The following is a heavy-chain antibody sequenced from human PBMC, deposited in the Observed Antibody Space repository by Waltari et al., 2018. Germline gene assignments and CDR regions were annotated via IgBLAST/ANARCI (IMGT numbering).Heavy chain of an antibody. J-gene: IGHJ4*02. Sequence: QVQLVPSGAEVKKPGASVKVSCKASGYTVTSCDINWVRQPTGHGLGWMGWMNLNSGNTGYAQKFQGRVTMTRNTSISTAYMELSSLRSEDTAVYYCARGHSGYSGAYYFDYWGQGTLVTVSS. V-gene: IGHV1-8*01. CDR3: ARGHSGYSGAYYFDY. D-gene: IGHD5-12*01. CDR1: GYTVTSCD. CDR2: MNLNSGNT.